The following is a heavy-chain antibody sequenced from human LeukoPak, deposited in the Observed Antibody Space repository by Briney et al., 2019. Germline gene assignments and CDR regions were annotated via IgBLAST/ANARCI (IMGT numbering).Heavy chain of an antibody. CDR1: GFTVSINY. D-gene: IGHD2-15*01. CDR3: ARDRRDCSGGSCYSGMWFDP. J-gene: IGHJ5*02. CDR2: IYSDGST. V-gene: IGHV3-53*05. Sequence: GGSLRLSCAASGFTVSINYMSWVRQAPGKGLEWVSVIYSDGSTYYADSVKGRFTISRDNSKNTLYLQMNSLRAEDTAVYYCARDRRDCSGGSCYSGMWFDPWGQGTLVTVSS.